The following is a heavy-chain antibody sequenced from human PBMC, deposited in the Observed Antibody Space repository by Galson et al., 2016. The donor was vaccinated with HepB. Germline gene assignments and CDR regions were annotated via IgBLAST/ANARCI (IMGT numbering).Heavy chain of an antibody. CDR3: ARGPPVIGFCSGGGCYSIDS. V-gene: IGHV3-33*07. J-gene: IGHJ4*02. Sequence: SLRLSCAASGFTFTRYGMYWVRQAPGKGLEWVAVIWYDGSDNYYADTVRGRFTISRDNSENTLYPQMNSLRAEDTAVYYCARGPPVIGFCSGGGCYSIDSWGQGTLVTVSS. CDR2: IWYDGSDN. CDR1: GFTFTRYG. D-gene: IGHD2-15*01.